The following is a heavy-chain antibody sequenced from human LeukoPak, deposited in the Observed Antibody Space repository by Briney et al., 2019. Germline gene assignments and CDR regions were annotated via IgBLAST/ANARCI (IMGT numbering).Heavy chain of an antibody. CDR1: GGSISSGGFY. CDR2: IYYSGTT. V-gene: IGHV4-31*03. D-gene: IGHD2-15*01. Sequence: SETLSLTCTVSGGSISSGGFYWSWIRQHPGKGLEWLGYIYYSGTTYYNPSLKSRVTFSVDTSKNQFSLKLNPVTAADTAVYYCARHPKGYFSRFDPWGQGTLVTVSS. CDR3: ARHPKGYFSRFDP. J-gene: IGHJ5*02.